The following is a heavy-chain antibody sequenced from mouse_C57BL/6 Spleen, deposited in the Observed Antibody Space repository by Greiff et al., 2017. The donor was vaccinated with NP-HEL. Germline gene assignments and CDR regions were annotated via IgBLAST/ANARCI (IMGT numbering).Heavy chain of an antibody. D-gene: IGHD1-1*01. CDR3: ARHYGSAWFAY. CDR1: GFTFSSYG. CDR2: ISSGGSYT. V-gene: IGHV5-6*01. Sequence: EVMLVESGGDLVKPGGSLKLSCAASGFTFSSYGMSWVRQTPDKRLEWVATISSGGSYTYYPDSVKGRFTISRDNAKNTLYLQMSSLKSEDTAMYYCARHYGSAWFAYWGKGTLVTVSA. J-gene: IGHJ3*01.